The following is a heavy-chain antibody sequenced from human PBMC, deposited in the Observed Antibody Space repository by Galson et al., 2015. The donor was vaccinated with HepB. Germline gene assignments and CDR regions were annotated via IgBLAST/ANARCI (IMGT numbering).Heavy chain of an antibody. CDR3: AREVLGDYSMDV. D-gene: IGHD3-16*01. CDR2: ISSSSCTK. Sequence: SLRLSCAASGFTFTRYSINWVRQAPGKGLEWLSYISSSSCTKYYADSVKGRSTVSGNSAKTPMYLQMNSRRGEATVLYYFAREVLGDYSMDVWGQGTTVTVSS. J-gene: IGHJ6*02. V-gene: IGHV3-48*01. CDR1: GFTFTRYS.